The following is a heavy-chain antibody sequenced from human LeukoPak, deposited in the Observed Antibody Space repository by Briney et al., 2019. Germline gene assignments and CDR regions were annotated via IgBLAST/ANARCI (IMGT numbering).Heavy chain of an antibody. CDR1: SGSISNYY. CDR2: IYYTGST. D-gene: IGHD3-3*01. J-gene: IGHJ4*02. Sequence: SETLSLTCIVSSGSISNYYWTWIRQPPEKGLEWIGYIYYTGSTNYSPSLKSRVTISVDTSNNQFFLKLRSVTAADTAVYYCARLSPGVVIPDYWGQGTLVTVSS. V-gene: IGHV4-59*08. CDR3: ARLSPGVVIPDY.